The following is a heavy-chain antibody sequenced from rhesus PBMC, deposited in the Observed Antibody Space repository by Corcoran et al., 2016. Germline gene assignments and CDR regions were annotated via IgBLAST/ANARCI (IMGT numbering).Heavy chain of an antibody. J-gene: IGHJ4*01. Sequence: QVKLQESGPGLVKPLETLSLTCAVSGGSISGGYSYWSWLRQPPGKGLELIGGIYSSSGNPYDNPSLKSRVTISKDTSKNQFSLKLSSVTAADTAVYYCARGKGGSYQDLLDYWGQGVLVTVSS. CDR1: GGSISGGYSY. CDR3: ARGKGGSYQDLLDY. CDR2: IYSSSGNP. V-gene: IGHV4S12*01. D-gene: IGHD3-16*01.